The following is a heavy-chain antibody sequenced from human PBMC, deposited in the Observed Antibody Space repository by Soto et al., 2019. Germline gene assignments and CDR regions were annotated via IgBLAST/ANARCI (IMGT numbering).Heavy chain of an antibody. J-gene: IGHJ4*02. V-gene: IGHV3-21*06. CDR3: ARESEDLTSNFDY. CDR1: GFTFTSSI. CDR2: ISSTTNYI. Sequence: PGGSRRLSWAASGFTFTSSIMNWVRHAPGKGLEWASSISSTTNYIYYGDSMKGRFTISRDNAKNSLYLEMNSLRAEDTAVYYCARESEDLTSNFDYWGQGTLVTVSS.